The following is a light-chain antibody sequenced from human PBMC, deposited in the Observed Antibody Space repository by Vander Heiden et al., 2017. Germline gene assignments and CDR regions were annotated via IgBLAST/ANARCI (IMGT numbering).Light chain of an antibody. CDR3: QQDYSSPRT. CDR2: WAS. V-gene: IGKV4-1*01. CDR1: QSVLYSSNNKNY. Sequence: DIVMTQSPDSLAVSLGERATINCKSSQSVLYSSNNKNYLAWYQQKPGQPPKLLIYWASTRESGVPDRFSGSGSGTDFTPTISSLQAEDVAVYYCQQDYSSPRTFGQGTKVEIK. J-gene: IGKJ1*01.